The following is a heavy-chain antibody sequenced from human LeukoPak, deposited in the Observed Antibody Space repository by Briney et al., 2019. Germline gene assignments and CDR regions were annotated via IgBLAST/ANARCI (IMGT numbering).Heavy chain of an antibody. D-gene: IGHD1-26*01. Sequence: GPVKVSCKASGYTFTSYYMHWVRQAPGQGLEWMGIINPSGGSTSYAQKFQGRVTMTRDTSTSTVYMELSSLRSEDTAVYYCARESIVGATTKDYWGQGTLVTVSS. V-gene: IGHV1-46*01. CDR3: ARESIVGATTKDY. CDR1: GYTFTSYY. J-gene: IGHJ4*02. CDR2: INPSGGST.